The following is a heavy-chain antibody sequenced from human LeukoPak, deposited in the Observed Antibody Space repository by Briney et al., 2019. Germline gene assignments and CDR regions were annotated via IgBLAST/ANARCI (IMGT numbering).Heavy chain of an antibody. V-gene: IGHV4-34*01. CDR2: INHSGST. CDR1: GGSFSGYY. Sequence: PSETLSLTCAVYGGSFSGYYWSWIRQPPGKGLEWTGEINHSGSTNYNPSLKSRVTISVDTSKNQFSLKLSSVTAADTAVYYCARGIVVVVAATRWFDPWGQGTLVTVSS. J-gene: IGHJ5*02. D-gene: IGHD2-15*01. CDR3: ARGIVVVVAATRWFDP.